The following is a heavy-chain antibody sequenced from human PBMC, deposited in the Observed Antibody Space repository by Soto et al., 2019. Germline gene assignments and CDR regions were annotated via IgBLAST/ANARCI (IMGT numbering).Heavy chain of an antibody. J-gene: IGHJ4*02. Sequence: GGSLRLSCAASGFTFSSYWMSWVRQAPGKGLEWVANIKQDGSEKYYVDSVKGRFTISRDNAKNSLYLQMNSLRAEDTAVYYCASSLWFGELSGLVYWGQGTLVTVSS. D-gene: IGHD3-10*01. V-gene: IGHV3-7*01. CDR1: GFTFSSYW. CDR2: IKQDGSEK. CDR3: ASSLWFGELSGLVY.